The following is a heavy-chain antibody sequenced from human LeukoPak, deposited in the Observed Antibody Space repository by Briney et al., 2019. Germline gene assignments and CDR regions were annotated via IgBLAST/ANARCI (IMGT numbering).Heavy chain of an antibody. CDR2: ISSSGSTI. CDR3: ARDLHYDSSGYYWGY. V-gene: IGHV3-11*04. CDR1: GFTFSDYY. J-gene: IGHJ4*02. Sequence: GGSLRLSCAASGFTFSDYYMSWIRQAPGKGLEWVSYISSSGSTIYYADSVKGRFTISRDNAKNSQYLQMNSLRAEDTAVYYCARDLHYDSSGYYWGYWGQGTLVTVSS. D-gene: IGHD3-22*01.